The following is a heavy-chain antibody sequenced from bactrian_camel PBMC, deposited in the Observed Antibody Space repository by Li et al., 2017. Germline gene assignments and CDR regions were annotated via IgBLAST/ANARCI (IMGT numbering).Heavy chain of an antibody. Sequence: HVQLVESGGGSVQAGGSLGLSCVSSGGPYAGHCMGWFRQAPGKEREVIATIFTGGPAVYYTDSVKGRFTISQDNRKNTVFLQMNTLDPEDTAMYYCAAEFAPIACCVGRTPRPNDYNIWGQWTQVTVS. CDR2: IFTGGPAV. CDR1: GGPYAGHC. V-gene: IGHV3-3*01. J-gene: IGHJ4*01. CDR3: AAEFAPIACCVGRTPRPNDYNI. D-gene: IGHD2*01.